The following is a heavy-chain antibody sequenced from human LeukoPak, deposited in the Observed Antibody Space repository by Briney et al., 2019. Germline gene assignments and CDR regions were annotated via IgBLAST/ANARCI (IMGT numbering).Heavy chain of an antibody. V-gene: IGHV1-2*02. CDR2: INPNSGGT. CDR1: GYIFTNYY. Sequence: ASVKVSCKASGYIFTNYYMHWVRQAPGQGLKWMGWINPNSGGTNYAQKFQGRVTMTRDTSISTAYMELSRLRSDDTAVYYCAPASRWLQLNYWGQGTLVTVSS. CDR3: APASRWLQLNY. J-gene: IGHJ4*02. D-gene: IGHD5-24*01.